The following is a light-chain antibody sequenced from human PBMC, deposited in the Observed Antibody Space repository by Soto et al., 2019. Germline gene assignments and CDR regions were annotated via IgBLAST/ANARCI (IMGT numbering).Light chain of an antibody. J-gene: IGKJ5*01. V-gene: IGKV3-11*01. CDR3: QQRSNWPPENT. Sequence: EIVLTQSPATRSLSPGERAALSGRSGQGISSYLAWYQQKPGQAPRLLIYDACNRATGIPARFSGSGSGTDFTLTISILEPEDFAVYYCQQRSNWPPENTFGQGTRLEIK. CDR2: DAC. CDR1: QGISSY.